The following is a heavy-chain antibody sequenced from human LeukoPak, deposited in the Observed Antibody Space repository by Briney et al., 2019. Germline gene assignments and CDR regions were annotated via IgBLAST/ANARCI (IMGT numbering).Heavy chain of an antibody. CDR3: AKVYSSSSRDAFDV. J-gene: IGHJ3*01. Sequence: PSETLSLTCAVYGGSFSGYYWSWIRQPPGKGLEWIGEINHSGSTNYNSSLKSRVTISVDKSKKQFSLKLSSVTAADTAVYYCAKVYSSSSRDAFDVWGQGTMVTVSS. CDR2: INHSGST. CDR1: GGSFSGYY. V-gene: IGHV4-34*01. D-gene: IGHD6-6*01.